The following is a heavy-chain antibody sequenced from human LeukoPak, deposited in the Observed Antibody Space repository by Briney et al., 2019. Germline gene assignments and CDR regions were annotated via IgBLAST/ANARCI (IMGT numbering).Heavy chain of an antibody. V-gene: IGHV3-11*01. CDR3: ASYGGNFRRNFLDY. Sequence: KPGGSLRLSCAASGFTFSDYYMSWIRQAPGKGLEWVSYISSSGSTIYYADSVKGRSTISRDNAKNSLYLQMNSLRAEDTAVYYCASYGGNFRRNFLDYWGQGTLVTVSS. CDR1: GFTFSDYY. D-gene: IGHD4-23*01. CDR2: ISSSGSTI. J-gene: IGHJ4*02.